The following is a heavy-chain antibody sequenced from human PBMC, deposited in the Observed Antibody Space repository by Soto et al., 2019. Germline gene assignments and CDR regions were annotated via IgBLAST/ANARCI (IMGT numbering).Heavy chain of an antibody. CDR2: ISGSGGST. CDR3: AKSYSYGPGGFDY. V-gene: IGHV3-23*01. J-gene: IGHJ4*02. Sequence: SLRLSCAASGFTFSSYAMSCVRQAPGKGLEWVSAISGSGGSTYYADSVKGRFTISRDNSKNTLYLQMNSLRAEDTAVYYCAKSYSYGPGGFDYWGQGTLVTVSS. CDR1: GFTFSSYA. D-gene: IGHD5-18*01.